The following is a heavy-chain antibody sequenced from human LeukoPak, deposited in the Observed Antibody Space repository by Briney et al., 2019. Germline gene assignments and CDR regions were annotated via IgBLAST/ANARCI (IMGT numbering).Heavy chain of an antibody. Sequence: RASETLSLTCAVYGGSFSGYYWSWIRQPPGKGLEWIGEINHSGSTNYNPSLKSRVTISVDTSKNQLSLKLSSVTAADTAVYYCARGGYSYGAEFDYWGQGTLVTVSS. D-gene: IGHD5-18*01. V-gene: IGHV4-34*01. CDR3: ARGGYSYGAEFDY. CDR1: GGSFSGYY. CDR2: INHSGST. J-gene: IGHJ4*02.